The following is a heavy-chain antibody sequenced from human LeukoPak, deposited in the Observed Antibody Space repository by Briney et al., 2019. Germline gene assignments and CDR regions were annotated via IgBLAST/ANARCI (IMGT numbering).Heavy chain of an antibody. J-gene: IGHJ4*02. CDR2: IIPILGIA. Sequence: ASVKVSCKASGGTFSRSAISWVRQTPGQGLEWMGRIIPILGIANYAQKFQGRVTIIAGKSTSTAYMELSSLRSEDTAVYYCARDTSPYDFWSGYYDYWGQGTLVTVSS. V-gene: IGHV1-69*04. D-gene: IGHD3-3*01. CDR1: GGTFSRSA. CDR3: ARDTSPYDFWSGYYDY.